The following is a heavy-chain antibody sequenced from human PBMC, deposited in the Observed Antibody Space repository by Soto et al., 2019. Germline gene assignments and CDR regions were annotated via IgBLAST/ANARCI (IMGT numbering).Heavy chain of an antibody. J-gene: IGHJ4*02. CDR1: GGSIYRSGYY. Sequence: LSLTCTVSGGSIYRSGYYWGWIRQPPGRGLEWIGDIDYNGVTYSNPSLKSRVTISRDTSKNQFSLKLTSVTAADTALYYCGKVLVGATGHTDSDSWGPGTLVTVSS. V-gene: IGHV4-39*01. CDR2: IDYNGVT. D-gene: IGHD2-15*01. CDR3: GKVLVGATGHTDSDS.